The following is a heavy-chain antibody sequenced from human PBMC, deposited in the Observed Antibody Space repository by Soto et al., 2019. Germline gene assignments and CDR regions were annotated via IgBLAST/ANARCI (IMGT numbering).Heavy chain of an antibody. J-gene: IGHJ4*02. Sequence: GGSLRLSCAASGFTFSSFALSCVRQAPGKGLQWVSAISGSGGGTDYADSVQGRFTISRDNSKNTLFLQMTNMDPVDTATYYCARMDLIGVGVGYYFDYWGQGTLVTVSS. CDR1: GFTFSSFA. V-gene: IGHV3-23*01. CDR3: ARMDLIGVGVGYYFDY. CDR2: ISGSGGGT. D-gene: IGHD1-26*01.